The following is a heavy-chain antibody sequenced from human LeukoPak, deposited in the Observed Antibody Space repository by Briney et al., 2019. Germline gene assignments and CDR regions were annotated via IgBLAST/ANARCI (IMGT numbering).Heavy chain of an antibody. CDR3: TRQLLGYCSSTICYGSYYYYMDV. CDR1: GFAFSGSA. Sequence: PGGSLRLSCAAPGFAFSGSAMHWVRQASGKGLEWVGRIRSKTNNYATVYAASVKGRFTISRDDSKNTAYLQMNSLKTEDTAVYYCTRQLLGYCSSTICYGSYYYYMDVWGKGTTVTVSS. D-gene: IGHD2-2*01. CDR2: IRSKTNNYAT. J-gene: IGHJ6*03. V-gene: IGHV3-73*01.